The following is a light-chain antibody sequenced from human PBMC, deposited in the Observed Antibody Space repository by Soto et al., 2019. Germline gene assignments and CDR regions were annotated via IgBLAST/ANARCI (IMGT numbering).Light chain of an antibody. Sequence: DIQMTQSASSVSASVGDRVTITCRASQSISSWLAWYQQKPGKAPKLLIYAASSLQSGVPSRFSGSGSGTDFTLTISSLQPEDFATYYCQQANSFLFLGQGTKLEIK. CDR1: QSISSW. J-gene: IGKJ2*01. CDR3: QQANSFLF. CDR2: AAS. V-gene: IGKV1-12*01.